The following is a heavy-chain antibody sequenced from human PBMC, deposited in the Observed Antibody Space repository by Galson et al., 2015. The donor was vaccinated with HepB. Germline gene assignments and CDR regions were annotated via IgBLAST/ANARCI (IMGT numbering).Heavy chain of an antibody. CDR3: ATDGGDDSSGFGHTGWFDP. CDR2: IVPIFGTA. D-gene: IGHD3-22*01. Sequence: SVKVSCKASGGTLTTYAITWVRQAPGQRPEWMGGIVPIFGTANYAQKFQGRVTITADKSTSTTYMELSSLRSDDTAVYYCATDGGDDSSGFGHTGWFDPWGQGTLVTVSS. V-gene: IGHV1-69*06. J-gene: IGHJ5*02. CDR1: GGTLTTYA.